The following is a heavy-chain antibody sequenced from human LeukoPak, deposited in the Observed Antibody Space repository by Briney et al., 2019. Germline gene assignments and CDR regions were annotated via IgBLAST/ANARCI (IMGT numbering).Heavy chain of an antibody. V-gene: IGHV4-31*03. J-gene: IGHJ4*02. CDR2: IHYSGST. CDR1: GGSISSGGYY. CDR3: ARQALWFFDH. D-gene: IGHD3-10*01. Sequence: SETLSLTCSISGGSISSGGYYWSWIRQHPGKGLEWIGCIHYSGSTNCNPSLKSRVIISVDTSKNQFSLNLSSVTAADTAVYYFARQALWFFDHWGQGTLVTVSS.